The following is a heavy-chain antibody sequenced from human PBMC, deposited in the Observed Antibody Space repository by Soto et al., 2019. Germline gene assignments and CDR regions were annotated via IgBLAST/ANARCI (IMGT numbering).Heavy chain of an antibody. J-gene: IGHJ5*02. CDR3: VRIRYQLPSSVLWLDP. CDR2: INHVGGT. D-gene: IGHD3-16*01. V-gene: IGHV4-34*01. Sequence: ESLSLTCAVYGGFLSESYWTWIRQPPGKGLEWIGEINHVGGTNYNPSLKSRVTMSVDTSQNQFSLRLISVTAADTAMYFCVRIRYQLPSSVLWLDPWGQGTPVTGSS. CDR1: GGFLSESY.